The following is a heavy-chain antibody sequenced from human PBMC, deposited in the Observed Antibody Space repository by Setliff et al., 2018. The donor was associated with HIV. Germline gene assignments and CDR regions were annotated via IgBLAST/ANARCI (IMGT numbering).Heavy chain of an antibody. CDR1: GDTLSSYA. CDR3: ATDWGLSFDY. CDR2: IIPIFGTA. D-gene: IGHD7-27*01. V-gene: IGHV1-69*13. Sequence: AASVKVSCKTSGDTLSSYAITWVRQAPGQGLEWMGRIIPIFGTADYAQKFQGRVTLTADESTSIAYMELNSLRSEDTAVYYCATDWGLSFDYWGQGTLVTVS. J-gene: IGHJ4*02.